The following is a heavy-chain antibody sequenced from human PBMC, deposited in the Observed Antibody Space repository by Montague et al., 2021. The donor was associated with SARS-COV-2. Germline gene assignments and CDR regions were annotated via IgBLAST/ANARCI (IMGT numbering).Heavy chain of an antibody. V-gene: IGHV4-39*01. D-gene: IGHD2-2*01. Sequence: SETLSLTCTVSGGSISSSSYHWGWIRQPPAKGLEWIGSIHYSGCTYYNPPLKSRVTISVDTSKKHFSLKLSSVTAADTAVYFCAAQSSGGYCSSSSCYVWFDPWGQGTLVTVSS. CDR1: GGSISSSSYH. CDR2: IHYSGCT. CDR3: AAQSSGGYCSSSSCYVWFDP. J-gene: IGHJ5*02.